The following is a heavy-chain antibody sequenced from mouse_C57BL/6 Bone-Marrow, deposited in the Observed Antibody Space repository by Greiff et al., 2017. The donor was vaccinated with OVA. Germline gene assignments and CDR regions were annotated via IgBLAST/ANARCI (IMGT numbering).Heavy chain of an antibody. D-gene: IGHD2-1*01. J-gene: IGHJ4*01. CDR3: ARYVHYGNYVKGAMDY. Sequence: VQLKESGPELVKPGASVKISCKASGYSFTDYNMNWVKQSNGKSLEWIGVINPNYGTTSYNQKFKGKATLTVDQSSSTAYMQLNSLTSEDSAVYYCARYVHYGNYVKGAMDYWGQGTSVTVSS. CDR1: GYSFTDYN. CDR2: INPNYGTT. V-gene: IGHV1-39*01.